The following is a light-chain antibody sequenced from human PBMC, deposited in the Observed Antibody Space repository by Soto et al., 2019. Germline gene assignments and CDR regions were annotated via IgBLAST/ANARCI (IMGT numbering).Light chain of an antibody. CDR1: QYISDS. CDR3: QKLNSYPLN. CDR2: AAS. Sequence: DIQFTHSPSFLSASVGEGVTITFRASQYISDSLAWYQQRPGKAPKLLIYAASTLQSRVPSRFSGSGSGTEFTLTISSLQPEDFATYSCQKLNSYPLNFGGGTRLAIK. V-gene: IGKV1-9*01. J-gene: IGKJ5*01.